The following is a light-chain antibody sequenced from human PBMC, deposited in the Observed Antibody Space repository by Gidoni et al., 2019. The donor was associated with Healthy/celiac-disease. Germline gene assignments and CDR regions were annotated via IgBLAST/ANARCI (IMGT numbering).Light chain of an antibody. CDR3: QQLNSYPKT. Sequence: DVQLTQSPSFLSASVGDRVTITRRASQGISSYLAWYQQKPGKAPKLLIYAASHLQSGVPSRFSGSGSGTEFTLTISSLQPEDFATYYCQQLNSYPKTFGQGTKVEIK. V-gene: IGKV1-9*01. J-gene: IGKJ1*01. CDR2: AAS. CDR1: QGISSY.